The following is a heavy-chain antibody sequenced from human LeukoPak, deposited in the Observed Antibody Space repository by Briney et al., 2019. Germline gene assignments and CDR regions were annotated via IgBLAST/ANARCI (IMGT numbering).Heavy chain of an antibody. Sequence: PSETLSLTCAVYGGSFSGYYWSWIRQPPGKGLEWIGEINHSGSANYNPSLKSRVTISVDTSKNQFSLKLSSVTAADTAVYYCARGVMNYDSSGYIFDYWGQGTPVTVSS. J-gene: IGHJ4*02. CDR3: ARGVMNYDSSGYIFDY. CDR2: INHSGSA. V-gene: IGHV4-34*01. D-gene: IGHD3-22*01. CDR1: GGSFSGYY.